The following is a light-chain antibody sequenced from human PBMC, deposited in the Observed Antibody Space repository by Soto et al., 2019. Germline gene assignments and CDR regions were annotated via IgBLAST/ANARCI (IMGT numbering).Light chain of an antibody. V-gene: IGKV3-20*01. CDR3: QQYATAPYT. CDR2: ATS. Sequence: ETVLTQSPGTLSLSPGEGATLSCRASQSVDSRYLAWYQQRPGQAPRLLISATSTRASGIPDRFSGSGSGTDFPLTISRLEPEDFAVYYCQQYATAPYTFGRGTTLEF. CDR1: QSVDSRY. J-gene: IGKJ2*01.